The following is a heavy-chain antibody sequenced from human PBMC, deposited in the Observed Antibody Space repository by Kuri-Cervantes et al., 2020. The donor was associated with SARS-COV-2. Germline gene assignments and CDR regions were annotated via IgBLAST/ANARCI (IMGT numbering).Heavy chain of an antibody. CDR3: ARRGGALGYFDY. J-gene: IGHJ4*02. CDR2: ITSIGSTI. D-gene: IGHD1-26*01. CDR1: GFTFSSYS. V-gene: IGHV3-48*02. Sequence: GESLKISCAASGFTFSSYSMNWVRQAPGKGLEWVSYITSIGSTIYYADSVKGRFTISRDNAKNSLYLQMSSLRDEDTAVYYCARRGGALGYFDYWGQGTLVTVSS.